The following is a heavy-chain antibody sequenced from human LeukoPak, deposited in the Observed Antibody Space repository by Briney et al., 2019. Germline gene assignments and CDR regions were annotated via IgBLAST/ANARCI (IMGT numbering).Heavy chain of an antibody. CDR2: ISYDGSNK. V-gene: IGHV3-30-3*01. Sequence: QAGGSLRLSCAASGFTFSSYAMHWVRQAPGKGLEWVAVISYDGSNKYYADSVKGRFTISRDNSKNTLYLQMSSLRAEDTAVYYCARYSGYDISHFDYWGQGTLVTVSS. D-gene: IGHD5-12*01. CDR3: ARYSGYDISHFDY. J-gene: IGHJ4*02. CDR1: GFTFSSYA.